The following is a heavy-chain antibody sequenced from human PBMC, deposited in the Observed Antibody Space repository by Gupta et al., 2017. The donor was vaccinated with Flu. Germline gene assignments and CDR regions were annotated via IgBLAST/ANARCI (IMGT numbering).Heavy chain of an antibody. CDR2: IKRDGSEK. CDR1: YRFSKDW. J-gene: IGHJ6*02. CDR3: ARYGFSFGLDL. D-gene: IGHD3-10*01. V-gene: IGHV3-7*03. Sequence: YRFSKDWVSWVRMAPGKGLEWVANIKRDGSEKNYVDLAKGRFTISRDNAKDSLFLYMTSLRAEDTAVYYCARYGFSFGLDLWGQGTTVTVSS.